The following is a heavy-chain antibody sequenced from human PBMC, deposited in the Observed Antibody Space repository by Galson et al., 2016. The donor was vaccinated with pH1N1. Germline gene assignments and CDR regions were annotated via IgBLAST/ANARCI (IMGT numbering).Heavy chain of an antibody. CDR2: IIALFGTT. D-gene: IGHD3-22*01. J-gene: IGHJ4*02. V-gene: IGHV1-69*05. CDR3: ARAGENYYETSGYGKN. CDR1: GVIFRNFA. Sequence: SVKVSCKASGVIFRNFAMSWVRQAPGQGLEWMGGIIALFGTTNYAQKFQGRLTITTDESTSTMYMELSSLRSEDTAVYYCARAGENYYETSGYGKNWGKGTLVTVSS.